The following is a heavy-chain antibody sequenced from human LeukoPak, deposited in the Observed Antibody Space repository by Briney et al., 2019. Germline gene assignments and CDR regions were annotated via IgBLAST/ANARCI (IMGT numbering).Heavy chain of an antibody. Sequence: PSETLSPTCAVYGGSFSGYYWSWIRQPPGKGLEWIGEINHSGSTNYNPSLKSRVTISVDTSKNQFSLKLSSVTAADTAVYYCARGYYYDSSGYYVDAFDIWGQGTMVTVSS. CDR2: INHSGST. CDR3: ARGYYYDSSGYYVDAFDI. CDR1: GGSFSGYY. V-gene: IGHV4-34*01. D-gene: IGHD3-22*01. J-gene: IGHJ3*02.